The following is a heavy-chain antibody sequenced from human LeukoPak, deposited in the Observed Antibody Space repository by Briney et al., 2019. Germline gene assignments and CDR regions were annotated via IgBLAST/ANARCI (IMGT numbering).Heavy chain of an antibody. CDR2: IRVYNGNT. CDR1: GYTSPTYT. CDR3: ARVRYGSGTYHESPSFDY. Sequence: ASVKVSCKASGYTSPTYTITWVRQAPGQGLEWMGWIRVYNGNTNYAQKLQGRVSMTTDTSTSTAYMELRSLISDDTAFYYCARVRYGSGTYHESPSFDYWGQGTLVTVSS. J-gene: IGHJ4*02. D-gene: IGHD3-10*01. V-gene: IGHV1-18*04.